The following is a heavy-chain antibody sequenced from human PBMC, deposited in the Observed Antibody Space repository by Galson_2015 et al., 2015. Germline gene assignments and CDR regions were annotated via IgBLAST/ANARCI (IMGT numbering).Heavy chain of an antibody. J-gene: IGHJ6*03. Sequence: SVKVSCKASGYTLKSYGISWVRQAPGQGLEWMGWIRAYNDNTNYAQEFQDRITMTADTSTTTAYMELRSLGSDDTAVYYCARLPSSVSMVRGVSPFYFYYMDVWGKGTTVTVSS. CDR1: GYTLKSYG. CDR3: ARLPSSVSMVRGVSPFYFYYMDV. V-gene: IGHV1-18*01. D-gene: IGHD3-10*01. CDR2: IRAYNDNT.